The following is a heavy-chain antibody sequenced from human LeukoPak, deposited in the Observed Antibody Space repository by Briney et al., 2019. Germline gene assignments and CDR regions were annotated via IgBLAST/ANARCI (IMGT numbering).Heavy chain of an antibody. D-gene: IGHD4-17*01. CDR1: GYSFTSYW. J-gene: IGHJ4*02. CDR2: IYPHDSDT. Sequence: GESLKISCKGSGYSFTSYWIAWVRQMPGKGLEWMGIIYPHDSDTRYSPSFQGQVTISADKSISTTYLQWSSLKASDTAMYYCARSYTVTTSRVDYRGQGTLVTVSS. V-gene: IGHV5-51*01. CDR3: ARSYTVTTSRVDY.